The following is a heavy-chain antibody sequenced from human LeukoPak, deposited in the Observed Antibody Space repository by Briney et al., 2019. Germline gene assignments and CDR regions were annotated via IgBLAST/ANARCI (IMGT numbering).Heavy chain of an antibody. CDR2: ISGSDSK. CDR1: GFTFSRYS. CDR3: DY. V-gene: IGHV3-21*06. J-gene: IGHJ4*02. D-gene: IGHD5-18*01. Sequence: GGSLRLSCAASGFTFSRYSMNWVRRAPGKGLEWVSSISGSDSKYYVDSVKGRLTISRDNAKNSLYLQIYCAREGYSYGHAVDYWGQGTLVTVSS.